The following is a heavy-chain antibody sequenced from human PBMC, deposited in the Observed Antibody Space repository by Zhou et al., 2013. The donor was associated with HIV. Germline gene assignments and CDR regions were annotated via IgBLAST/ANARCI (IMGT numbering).Heavy chain of an antibody. J-gene: IGHJ3*02. CDR1: GYTFTSYG. CDR2: ISAYNGNT. Sequence: QVQLVQSGAEVKKPGASVKVSCKASGYTFTSYGISWVRQAPGQGLEWMGWISAYNGNTNYAQKLQGRVTMTTDTSTSTAYMELRSLRSDDTAVYYCAREDTRPIAAAGTGAFDIWGQGTMVTVSS. V-gene: IGHV1-18*01. CDR3: AREDTRPIAAAGTGAFDI. D-gene: IGHD6-13*01.